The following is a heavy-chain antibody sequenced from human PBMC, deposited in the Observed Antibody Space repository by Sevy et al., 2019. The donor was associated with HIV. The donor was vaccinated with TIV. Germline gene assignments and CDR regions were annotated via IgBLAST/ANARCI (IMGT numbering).Heavy chain of an antibody. D-gene: IGHD3-16*01. V-gene: IGHV3-23*01. CDR2: ISGSGGST. J-gene: IGHJ4*02. Sequence: GGSLRLSCAASGFTFSSYAMSWVRQAPGKGLEWVSAISGSGGSTYYADSVKGRFTISRDNSKNTLYLQMNSLRAEDTAVYYCAKDPPMITFGGVTSDYWCQGTLVTVSS. CDR1: GFTFSSYA. CDR3: AKDPPMITFGGVTSDY.